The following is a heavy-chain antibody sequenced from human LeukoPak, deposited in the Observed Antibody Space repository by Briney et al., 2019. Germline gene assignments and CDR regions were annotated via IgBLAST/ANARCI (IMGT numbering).Heavy chain of an antibody. CDR3: AKNPDIVATYNYFDY. D-gene: IGHD5-12*01. V-gene: IGHV3-23*01. CDR1: GFTFRNYA. Sequence: GGSLRLSCAASGFTFRNYAMSWVRQAPGKGLEWVSGISGSGGSTYYADSVKGRFTISRDNSKNTLYLQMNSLRAEDTAVYYCAKNPDIVATYNYFDYWGQGSLVTVSS. J-gene: IGHJ4*02. CDR2: ISGSGGST.